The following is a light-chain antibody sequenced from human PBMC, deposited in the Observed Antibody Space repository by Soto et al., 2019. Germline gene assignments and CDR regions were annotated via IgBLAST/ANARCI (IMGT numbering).Light chain of an antibody. Sequence: QSALTQPASVSVSPGQSIAISCTGTSSDVGGYTYVSWYQQRPGKVPKLLIYDVSNRPSGVDDRFAGSKSGSTASLTISGLQAEDAADYSCSSYTISSSFVFGTGTKLTVL. V-gene: IGLV2-14*01. J-gene: IGLJ1*01. CDR3: SSYTISSSFV. CDR2: DVS. CDR1: SSDVGGYTY.